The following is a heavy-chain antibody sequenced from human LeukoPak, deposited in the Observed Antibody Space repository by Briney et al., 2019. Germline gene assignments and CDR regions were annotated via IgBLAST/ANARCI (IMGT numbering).Heavy chain of an antibody. CDR1: GYTFTSYD. CDR3: ARGSYCSSTSCYIGSSRKNWFDP. J-gene: IGHJ5*02. V-gene: IGHV1-8*01. D-gene: IGHD2-2*02. Sequence: WASVKVSCKASGYTFTSYDINWVRQATGQGLEWMGWMNPNSGNTGYAQKFQGRVTMTGNTSISTAYMELSSLRSEDTAVYYCARGSYCSSTSCYIGSSRKNWFDPWGQGTLVTVSS. CDR2: MNPNSGNT.